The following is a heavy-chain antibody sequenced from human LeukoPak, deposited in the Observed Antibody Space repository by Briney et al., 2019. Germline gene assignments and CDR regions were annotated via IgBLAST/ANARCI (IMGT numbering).Heavy chain of an antibody. J-gene: IGHJ4*02. CDR1: GGSISSYY. D-gene: IGHD6-19*01. CDR2: IYYSGST. CDR3: ARTYSSGWQRGVRYFDY. V-gene: IGHV4-59*01. Sequence: SETLSLTCTVSGGSISSYYWSWIRQPPGKGLEWIGYIYYSGSTNYNPSLKSRVTISVDTSKNQFSLKLSSVTAADTAVYYCARTYSSGWQRGVRYFDYWGQGTLVTVSS.